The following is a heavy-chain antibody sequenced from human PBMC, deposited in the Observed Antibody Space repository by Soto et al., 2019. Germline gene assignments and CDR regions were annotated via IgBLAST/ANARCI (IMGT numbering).Heavy chain of an antibody. D-gene: IGHD3-10*01. CDR2: IYYSGST. CDR3: ARVGFGELLAHGMDV. Sequence: QVQLQESGPGLIEPSQTLALDSTVSGGSISSGDYYWSWIRQPPGKGLEWIGYIYYSGSTYYNPSLKSRVTISVDTSKNQFSLKLSSVTAADTVVYYCARVGFGELLAHGMDVWGQGTTVTVSS. J-gene: IGHJ6*02. V-gene: IGHV4-30-4*01. CDR1: GGSISSGDYY.